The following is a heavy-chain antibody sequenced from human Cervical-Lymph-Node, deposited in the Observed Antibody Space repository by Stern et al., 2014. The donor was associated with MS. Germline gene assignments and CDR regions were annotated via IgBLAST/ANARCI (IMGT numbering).Heavy chain of an antibody. Sequence: VQLVESGAEVKKPGSSVKVSCKASGGTFSSQGFSWVRQAPGQGLEWLGGIIPIFGAVHYAQKFQGRVTITADESTSTVYMELRSLRSEDTAVYYCARDEIGQTTTHYYYYGMDVWGQGTTVTVSS. CDR3: ARDEIGQTTTHYYYYGMDV. J-gene: IGHJ6*02. V-gene: IGHV1-69*01. CDR2: IIPIFGAV. CDR1: GGTFSSQG. D-gene: IGHD1-1*01.